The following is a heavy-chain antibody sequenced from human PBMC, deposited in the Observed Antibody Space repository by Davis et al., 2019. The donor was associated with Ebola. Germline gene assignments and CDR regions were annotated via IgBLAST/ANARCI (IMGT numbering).Heavy chain of an antibody. J-gene: IGHJ4*02. Sequence: SETLSLTCAVSGGSISSSNWWSWVRQPPGKGLEWIGEIYHSGSTNYNPSLKSRVTISVDKSKNQFSLKPSSVTAADTAVYYCARLYGSGSSFDYWGQGTLVTVSS. D-gene: IGHD3-10*01. CDR3: ARLYGSGSSFDY. CDR2: IYHSGST. V-gene: IGHV4-4*02. CDR1: GGSISSSNW.